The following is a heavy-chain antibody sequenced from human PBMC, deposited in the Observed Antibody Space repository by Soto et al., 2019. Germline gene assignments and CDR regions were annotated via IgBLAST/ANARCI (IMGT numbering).Heavy chain of an antibody. CDR1: GFPFRNYA. V-gene: IGHV3-23*01. Sequence: EVRLLESGGGLVQPGGSLRLSCATSGFPFRNYAMSWVRQTPGKGLEWVSAIDGSGDSTYYADSVKGRFTISRDNSGNTLYLQMDSLRAEDTAVYFCAKDRGWTYYFDYWGQGALVTVSS. D-gene: IGHD6-19*01. CDR3: AKDRGWTYYFDY. J-gene: IGHJ4*02. CDR2: IDGSGDST.